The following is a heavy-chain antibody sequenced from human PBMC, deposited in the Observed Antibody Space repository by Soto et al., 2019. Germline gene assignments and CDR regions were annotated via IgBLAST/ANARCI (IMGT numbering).Heavy chain of an antibody. J-gene: IGHJ4*02. Sequence: QVQLVQSGAEVKKPVASVKASCKASGYTFTSYGISWPRQGPGQGLEWMGWISAYNGNTNYGQKRQGRVTMTKDTSTSTAYMELRSGRADVTVVDYCARADVDPGAVDYWGQGTL. D-gene: IGHD3-10*01. CDR2: ISAYNGNT. CDR1: GYTFTSYG. CDR3: ARADVDPGAVDY. V-gene: IGHV1-18*01.